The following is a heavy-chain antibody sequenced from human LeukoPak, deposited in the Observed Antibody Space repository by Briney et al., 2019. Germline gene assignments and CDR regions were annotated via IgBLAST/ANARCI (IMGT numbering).Heavy chain of an antibody. V-gene: IGHV5-51*01. CDR2: IYPGDSDT. Sequence: GESLKIAWKGSGYSFTSYWIGWVRQMPGKGLKWMGIIYPGDSDTRYSPSFQGQVTISADKSISTAYLQWSSLKASDTAMYYCARCADGYNPEYVNYWGQGTLVTVSS. J-gene: IGHJ4*02. CDR3: ARCADGYNPEYVNY. D-gene: IGHD5-24*01. CDR1: GYSFTSYW.